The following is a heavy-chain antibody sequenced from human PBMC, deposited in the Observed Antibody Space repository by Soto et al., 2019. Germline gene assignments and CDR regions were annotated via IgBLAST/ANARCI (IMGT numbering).Heavy chain of an antibody. V-gene: IGHV4-59*08. CDR3: ARHLPYCGGDCYSLDY. Sequence: QVQLQESGPGLVKPSETLSLTCTVSGGSISSYYWSWIRQPPGKGLEWIGYIYYSASTNYSPSLKRRVTFSVDTYNTQFSLNLSSVTAADTAVYYCARHLPYCGGDCYSLDYWGQGTLVTVSS. CDR2: IYYSAST. J-gene: IGHJ4*02. CDR1: GGSISSYY. D-gene: IGHD2-21*02.